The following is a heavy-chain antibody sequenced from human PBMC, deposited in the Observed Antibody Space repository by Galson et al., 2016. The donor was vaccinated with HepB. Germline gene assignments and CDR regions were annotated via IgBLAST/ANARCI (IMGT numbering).Heavy chain of an antibody. Sequence: SLRLSCAASGFTFSSYSMNWVRQAPGKGLEWVSCISSSSGYIYYADSLKGRFTISRDNAKNSLYLQMNSLRAEDTAVYYCARDLRRSSSSSDYWGQGTLVTVSS. CDR1: GFTFSSYS. J-gene: IGHJ4*02. CDR2: ISSSSGYI. V-gene: IGHV3-21*06. CDR3: ARDLRRSSSSSDY. D-gene: IGHD6-6*01.